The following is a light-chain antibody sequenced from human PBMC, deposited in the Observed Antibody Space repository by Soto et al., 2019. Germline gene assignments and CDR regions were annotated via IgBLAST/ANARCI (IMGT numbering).Light chain of an antibody. CDR3: NQDNSVPRA. V-gene: IGKV1-12*01. CDR2: AAS. CDR1: QGISSW. Sequence: DIQMTQSPSSVSASAGDRVTTTCRASQGISSWLAWYQQKPGKAPKLLIYAASSLQSGVPSRFSGRGFGADFPLTITSLQPDDFANSECNQDNSVPRAFGQGGKG. J-gene: IGKJ1*01.